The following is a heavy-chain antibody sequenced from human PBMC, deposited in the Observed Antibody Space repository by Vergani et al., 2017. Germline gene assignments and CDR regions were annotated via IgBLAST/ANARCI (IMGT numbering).Heavy chain of an antibody. Sequence: EVQLVESGGGLVQPGGSLRLSCAASGFIFSHYWMSWVRQAPGKGLEWVANINQDGSEKYYVDSVKGRFTISRDNAKNSLYLQMNSLRVEDMGVYYCARDHSAVFGSGLPFGGWFDPWGQGTLVTVSS. V-gene: IGHV3-7*01. CDR1: GFIFSHYW. CDR2: INQDGSEK. CDR3: ARDHSAVFGSGLPFGGWFDP. J-gene: IGHJ5*02. D-gene: IGHD3-10*01.